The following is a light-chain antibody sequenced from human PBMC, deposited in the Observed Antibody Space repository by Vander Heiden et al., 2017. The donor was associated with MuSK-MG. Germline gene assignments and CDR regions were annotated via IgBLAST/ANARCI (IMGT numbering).Light chain of an antibody. CDR2: AAS. CDR3: QQSDSTPFT. CDR1: QSISSY. V-gene: IGKV1-39*01. Sequence: DIQMTQSPSSLSASVGDRVTITCRASQSISSYLNWYQQKPGKAPNLLIYAASSLQSGVPSRFSGSGSGTDFTLTISSLQPEDFATYYCQQSDSTPFTFGPGTRVXIK. J-gene: IGKJ3*01.